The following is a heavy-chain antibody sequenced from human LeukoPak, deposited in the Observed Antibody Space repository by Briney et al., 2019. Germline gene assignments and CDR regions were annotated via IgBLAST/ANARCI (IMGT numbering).Heavy chain of an antibody. CDR3: VVNSTQHTFDI. V-gene: IGHV4-59*08. CDR1: GGSLSTYY. D-gene: IGHD5/OR15-5a*01. Sequence: PSETLSLTCTASGGSLSTYYWSWIRQSPGKGLEWIGSIYYSGSTNYNPSLKSRVSISVDTSKNQFSLELSSVTAADTAVYYRVVNSTQHTFDIWGQRTMVTVSS. CDR2: IYYSGST. J-gene: IGHJ3*02.